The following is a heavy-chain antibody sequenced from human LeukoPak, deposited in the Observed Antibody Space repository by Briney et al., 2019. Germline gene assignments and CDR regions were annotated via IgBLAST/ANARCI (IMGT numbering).Heavy chain of an antibody. D-gene: IGHD5-12*01. J-gene: IGHJ6*03. V-gene: IGHV1-24*01. CDR2: FDPEDGET. Sequence: GASVTVSCKVSGYTLTELSMHWVRQAPGKGLEWMGGFDPEDGETIYAQKFQGRVTMTEDTSTDTAYMELSSLRSEDTAVYYCATLNSGYDIHYYYYYMDVWGKGTTVTVSS. CDR3: ATLNSGYDIHYYYYYMDV. CDR1: GYTLTELS.